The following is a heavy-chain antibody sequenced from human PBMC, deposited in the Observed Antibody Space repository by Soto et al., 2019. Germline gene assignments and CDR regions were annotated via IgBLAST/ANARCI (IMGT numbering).Heavy chain of an antibody. CDR3: AENPSLVDIGSSDY. V-gene: IGHV3-30*18. CDR1: GFSLRGYG. D-gene: IGHD5-12*01. CDR2: ISYDGSNR. J-gene: IGHJ4*02. Sequence: QVQQVESGGGVVQPGRSLRLSCAASGFSLRGYGMHWVRQAPGKGLEWVSFISYDGSNRYYADSVKGRFTISRDDSKNTLYLQMNSLRPEDSAVYYCAENPSLVDIGSSDYWGQGTLVTVSS.